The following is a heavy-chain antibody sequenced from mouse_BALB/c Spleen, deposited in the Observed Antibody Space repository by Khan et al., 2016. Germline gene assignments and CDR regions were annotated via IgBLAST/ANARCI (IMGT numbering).Heavy chain of an antibody. Sequence: LVKTGASVKISCKASGYSFTGYYIHWVKQSHGKGLEWSGYISCYNGATNYNQKFRGKATFTVDTSSSTAYMQFNSLTSEDSAAYYCARGDYDGYCAMDYWGQGTSVTVSS. CDR2: ISCYNGAT. V-gene: IGHV1S34*01. CDR3: ARGDYDGYCAMDY. D-gene: IGHD2-4*01. J-gene: IGHJ4*01. CDR1: GYSFTGYY.